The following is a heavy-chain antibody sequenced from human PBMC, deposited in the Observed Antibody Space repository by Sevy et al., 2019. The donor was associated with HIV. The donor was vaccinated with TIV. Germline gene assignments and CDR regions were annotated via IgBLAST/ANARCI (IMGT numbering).Heavy chain of an antibody. CDR2: ISAYNGNT. J-gene: IGHJ4*02. CDR1: GYTFTSYG. V-gene: IGHV1-18*01. Sequence: ASVKVSCKASGYTFTSYGISWVRQAPGQGLEWMGWISAYNGNTNYAQKLQGRVTMTTDTSTSTAYMELRSLRSDDTAVYYCARDGCTNGVCYERPNLYYFDYWGQGTLVTVSS. D-gene: IGHD2-8*01. CDR3: ARDGCTNGVCYERPNLYYFDY.